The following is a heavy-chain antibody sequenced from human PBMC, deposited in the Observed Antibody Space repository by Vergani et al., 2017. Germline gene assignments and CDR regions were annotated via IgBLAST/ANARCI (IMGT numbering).Heavy chain of an antibody. CDR2: IQFDGSNQ. CDR1: GFTLSNYD. V-gene: IGHV3-30*02. J-gene: IGHJ4*02. CDR3: AKHFRGWGIDY. D-gene: IGHD3-16*01. Sequence: QVQLVESGGGVVQRGGSLSLSCATSGFTLSNYDMQWIRQGPSKGLEFVAFIQFDGSNQYYAASVKGRFTLSRDFSKNTLYLQMNSLRTDATATYYCAKHFRGWGIDYWGQGTQVIVS.